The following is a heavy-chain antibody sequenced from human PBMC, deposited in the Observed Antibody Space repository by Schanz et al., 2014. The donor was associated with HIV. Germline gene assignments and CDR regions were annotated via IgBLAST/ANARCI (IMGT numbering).Heavy chain of an antibody. Sequence: QVHLVESGGGVVQPGRSLRLSCAASGFTFSSYGMHWVRQAPGKGLEWVAVIWYDGNSKYYADSVKGRFTISRDNSKNTLYLQMNSLRAEDTAVYYCARDRVDSSWYWCFDPWGQGTLVTVSS. D-gene: IGHD6-13*01. CDR3: ARDRVDSSWYWCFDP. CDR2: IWYDGNSK. J-gene: IGHJ5*02. V-gene: IGHV3-33*08. CDR1: GFTFSSYG.